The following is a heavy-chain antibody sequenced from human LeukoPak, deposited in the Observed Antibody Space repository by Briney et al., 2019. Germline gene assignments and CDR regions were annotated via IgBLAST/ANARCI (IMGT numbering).Heavy chain of an antibody. CDR1: GYTFTGYY. CDR3: AREDIPRPYGMDV. J-gene: IGHJ6*02. Sequence: ASVKVSCKASGYTFTGYYMHWVRQAPGQGLEWMGWINPNSGGTNYAQKFQGRVTMTRDTSISTAYMELSRLRSDDTAVYYCAREDIPRPYGMDVWGQGTLVTVSS. D-gene: IGHD2-2*02. CDR2: INPNSGGT. V-gene: IGHV1-2*02.